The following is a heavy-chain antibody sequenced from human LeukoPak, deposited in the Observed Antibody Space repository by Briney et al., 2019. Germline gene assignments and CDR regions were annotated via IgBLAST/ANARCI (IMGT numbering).Heavy chain of an antibody. Sequence: SQTLSLTCTVSGGSISSGSYYWSWIRQPAGKGLEWIGRIYTSGSANYNPSLKSRVTISVDTSKNQFSLKLSSVTAADTAVYYCARGSITIFGVAPPADYWGRGTLVTVSS. CDR2: IYTSGSA. CDR3: ARGSITIFGVAPPADY. J-gene: IGHJ4*02. D-gene: IGHD3-3*01. V-gene: IGHV4-61*02. CDR1: GGSISSGSYY.